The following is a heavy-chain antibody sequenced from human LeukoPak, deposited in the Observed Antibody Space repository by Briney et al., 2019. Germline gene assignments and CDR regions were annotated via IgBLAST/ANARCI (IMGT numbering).Heavy chain of an antibody. CDR2: IWYDGSNK. CDR3: ARGVHDYGDFPGFGY. J-gene: IGHJ4*02. CDR1: GFTFSSNG. V-gene: IGHV3-33*01. D-gene: IGHD4-17*01. Sequence: PGGSLRLSCAASGFTFSSNGMHWVRQAPGKGLEWVAAIWYDGSNKYYADSVKGRFTISRDNSKNTLFLQMNTLRPGDTAVYYCARGVHDYGDFPGFGYWGQGTLVTVSS.